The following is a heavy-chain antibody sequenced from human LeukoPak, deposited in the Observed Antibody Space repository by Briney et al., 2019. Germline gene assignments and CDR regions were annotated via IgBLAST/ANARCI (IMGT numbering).Heavy chain of an antibody. D-gene: IGHD4-17*01. CDR3: AKTTTVTIYYDY. Sequence: GGSLRLSCAASGFTFISYAMSWVRPAPGKGLEWVSAIRRSGGSTYYADSVKGRFTVSRDNSKNTLYLQMNSLRAEDTAVYYCAKTTTVTIYYDYWGQGTLVTVSS. CDR2: IRRSGGST. J-gene: IGHJ4*02. CDR1: GFTFISYA. V-gene: IGHV3-23*01.